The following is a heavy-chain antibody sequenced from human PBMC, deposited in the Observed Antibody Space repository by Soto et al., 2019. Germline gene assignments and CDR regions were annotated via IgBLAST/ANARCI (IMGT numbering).Heavy chain of an antibody. CDR1: GFTFSSYS. V-gene: IGHV3-48*01. J-gene: IGHJ6*03. D-gene: IGHD3-10*01. CDR2: ISSSSSTI. CDR3: ARDLSGGWFGEQSHYYYYCMDV. Sequence: GGSLRLSCAASGFTFSSYSMNWVRQAPGKGLEWVSYISSSSSTIYYADSVKGRFTISRDNAKNSLYLQMNSLRAEDTAVYYCARDLSGGWFGEQSHYYYYCMDVWGKGTTVTVSS.